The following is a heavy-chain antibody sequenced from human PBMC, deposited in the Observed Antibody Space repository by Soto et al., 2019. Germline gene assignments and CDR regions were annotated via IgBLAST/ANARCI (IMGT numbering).Heavy chain of an antibody. CDR3: ASGPMLGGCSGGSCHNWFDA. J-gene: IGHJ5*02. Sequence: QVQLVQSGAEVKKPGASVKVSCKASGYTYTSYDINWVRQATGQGLEWMGWMTPNSGNTGYAQKFQGRVTLTRNTSIGIGYMELSSLRSEDTAVYYCASGPMLGGCSGGSCHNWFDACGQGTLVTVSS. CDR2: MTPNSGNT. CDR1: GYTYTSYD. V-gene: IGHV1-8*01. D-gene: IGHD2-15*01.